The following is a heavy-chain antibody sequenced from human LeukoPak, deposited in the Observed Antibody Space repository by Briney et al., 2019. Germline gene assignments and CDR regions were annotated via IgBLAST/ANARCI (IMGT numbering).Heavy chain of an antibody. J-gene: IGHJ4*02. CDR2: INPSGGST. V-gene: IGHV1-46*01. Sequence: ASVKVSCKASGYTFTSYYMHWVRQAPGQGLEWMGIINPSGGSTSYAQKFQGRVTMTRDTSTSTVYMELSSLRSEDTAVYYCAREYWAVTTPYVRSWYVYWGQGTLVTVSS. CDR1: GYTFTSYY. CDR3: AREYWAVTTPYVRSWYVY. D-gene: IGHD4-17*01.